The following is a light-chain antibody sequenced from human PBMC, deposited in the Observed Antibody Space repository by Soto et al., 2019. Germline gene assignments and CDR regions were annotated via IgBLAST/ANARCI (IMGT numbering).Light chain of an antibody. CDR2: DAS. CDR1: QSVDTS. CDR3: QHRTSWPPT. V-gene: IGKV3-11*01. Sequence: EIVLTQSPDTLSLSPGERATLSCRASQSVDTSLAWYQQKPGQAPRLLIYDASNRATGIPARFSGSGSGTDFTLSISSLEPEDFAVYYCQHRTSWPPTFGPGTKVDIK. J-gene: IGKJ3*01.